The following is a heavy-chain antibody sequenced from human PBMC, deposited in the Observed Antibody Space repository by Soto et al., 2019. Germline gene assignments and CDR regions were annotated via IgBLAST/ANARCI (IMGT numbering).Heavy chain of an antibody. CDR3: ARGYYDFWSGYYGSDAFDI. Sequence: VSVKLSCKASGFTFTRSAMQWVRQARGQRLEWIGWINPNSGNTGYAQKFQDRVTMTRNTSISTAYMELSSLRSEDTAVYYCARGYYDFWSGYYGSDAFDIWGQGTIVTVSS. D-gene: IGHD3-3*01. CDR2: INPNSGNT. J-gene: IGHJ3*02. CDR1: GFTFTRSA. V-gene: IGHV1-8*01.